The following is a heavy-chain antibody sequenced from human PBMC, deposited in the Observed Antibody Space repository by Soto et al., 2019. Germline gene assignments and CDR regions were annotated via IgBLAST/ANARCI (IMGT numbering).Heavy chain of an antibody. CDR2: INSDGSST. J-gene: IGHJ4*02. D-gene: IGHD4-17*01. CDR1: GFTFSSYW. CDR3: ARDLLASDATVTTIQIDY. Sequence: GGSLRLSCAASGFTFSSYWMHWVRQAPGKGLVWVSRINSDGSSTSYADSVKGRFTISRDNAKNTLYLQMNSLGAEDTAVYYCARDLLASDATVTTIQIDYWGQGTLVTVSS. V-gene: IGHV3-74*01.